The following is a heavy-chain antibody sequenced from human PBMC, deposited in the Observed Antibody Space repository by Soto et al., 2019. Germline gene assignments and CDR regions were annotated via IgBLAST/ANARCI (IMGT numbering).Heavy chain of an antibody. CDR2: INPGNGNT. CDR1: GYTFSAYA. V-gene: IGHV1-3*01. J-gene: IGHJ4*02. D-gene: IGHD2-15*01. Sequence: ASVKVSCKASGYTFSAYALHWVRQAPGQRLEWMGWINPGNGNTKYSQKFQGRVTFSRDTSATAAYMELSSLRSEDTALYYCAREDILSGRTGYVYWGQGTLVNVSS. CDR3: AREDILSGRTGYVY.